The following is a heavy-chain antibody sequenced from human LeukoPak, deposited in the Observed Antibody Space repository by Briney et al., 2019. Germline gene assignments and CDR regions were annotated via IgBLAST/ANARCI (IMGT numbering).Heavy chain of an antibody. CDR1: GGSISSYY. Sequence: KPSETLSLTCTVSGGSISSYYWSWIRQPPGKGLEWIGYIYYSGSTNYNPSLKSRVTISVDTSKNQFSLKLSSVTAADTAVYYCARDGGSYHSPFDYWGQGTLVTVSS. CDR3: ARDGGSYHSPFDY. CDR2: IYYSGST. J-gene: IGHJ4*02. D-gene: IGHD1-26*01. V-gene: IGHV4-59*01.